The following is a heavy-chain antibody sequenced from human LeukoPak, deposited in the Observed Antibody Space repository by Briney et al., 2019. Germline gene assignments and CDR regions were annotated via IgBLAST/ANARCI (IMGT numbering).Heavy chain of an antibody. CDR3: ARGRAFFD. V-gene: IGHV4-39*07. CDR1: GGSISTFNYY. J-gene: IGHJ4*02. Sequence: SETLSLTCTVSGGSISTFNYYWGWLRQPPGKGLEWIGSFYYSGSTYYNPSLKSRVTISVDTSKNQFSLKMSSVTAADTAVYYCARGRAFFDWGQGTLVTVSS. CDR2: FYYSGST. D-gene: IGHD3-3*02.